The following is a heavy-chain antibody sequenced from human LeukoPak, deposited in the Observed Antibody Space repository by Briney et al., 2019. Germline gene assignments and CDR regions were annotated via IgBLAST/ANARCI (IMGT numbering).Heavy chain of an antibody. Sequence: SETLSLTCAVYGGSFSGYYWSWIRQPPGKGLEWIGEINHSGSTNYNPSLKSRVTISVDTSKNQFSLKLSSVTAADTAVYYCARPSGSYYGYYYYMDVWGKGTTVTISS. J-gene: IGHJ6*03. CDR2: INHSGST. CDR3: ARPSGSYYGYYYYMDV. CDR1: GGSFSGYY. V-gene: IGHV4-34*01. D-gene: IGHD1-26*01.